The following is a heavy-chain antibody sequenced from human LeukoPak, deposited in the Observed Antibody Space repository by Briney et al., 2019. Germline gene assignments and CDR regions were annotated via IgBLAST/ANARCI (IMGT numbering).Heavy chain of an antibody. Sequence: SETLSLTCTVSGGSISSYYWSWIRQPPGKGLEWIGYIYCSGSTNYNPSLKSRVTISVDTSKNQFSLKLSSVTAADTAVYYCARYYYGSGSYSNWFDPWGQGTLVTVSS. D-gene: IGHD3-10*01. J-gene: IGHJ5*02. CDR3: ARYYYGSGSYSNWFDP. V-gene: IGHV4-59*01. CDR2: IYCSGST. CDR1: GGSISSYY.